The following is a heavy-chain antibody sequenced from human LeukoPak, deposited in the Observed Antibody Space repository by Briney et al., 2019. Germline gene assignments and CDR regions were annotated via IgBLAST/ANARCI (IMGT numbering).Heavy chain of an antibody. CDR1: GGSFSYYY. CDR3: AIRKYYDILTGYRKIPTSGFDP. D-gene: IGHD3-9*01. Sequence: SETLSLTCAVYGGSFSYYYWSWIRQPPGKALEWIGEINHSGSTNYNPSLKSRVTISVDTSKNQFSLKLSSVTAADTAVYYCAIRKYYDILTGYRKIPTSGFDPWGQGTLVTVSS. CDR2: INHSGST. J-gene: IGHJ5*02. V-gene: IGHV4-34*01.